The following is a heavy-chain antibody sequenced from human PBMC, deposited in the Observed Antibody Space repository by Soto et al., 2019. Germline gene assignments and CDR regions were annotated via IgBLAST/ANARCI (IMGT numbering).Heavy chain of an antibody. CDR2: ISSRGTSI. Sequence: QVQLVESGGALVKPGGSLRLSCAASGFDFSDYYMTWIRQAPGQGLEWLSSISSRGTSISYADSVKGRFTISRDNIENSLFLHMNSLRGEDTDVYYCARSSGYSSYFDFWGQGTLVTVSS. J-gene: IGHJ4*02. CDR1: GFDFSDYY. D-gene: IGHD5-18*01. V-gene: IGHV3-11*01. CDR3: ARSSGYSSYFDF.